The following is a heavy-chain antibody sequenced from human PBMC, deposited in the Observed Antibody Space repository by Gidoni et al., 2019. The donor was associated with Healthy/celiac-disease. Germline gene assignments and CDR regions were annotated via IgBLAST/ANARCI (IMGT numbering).Heavy chain of an antibody. CDR3: AKGGCSGGSCYYYYGMDV. V-gene: IGHV3-23*01. J-gene: IGHJ6*02. CDR1: GFTFISYA. CDR2: ISGSGGST. D-gene: IGHD2-15*01. Sequence: EVQLLASGGGLVQPGGSLRLSCAASGFTFISYAMSWVRQAPGKGLGWGSAISGSGGSTYYADAVKGRFTISRDNSKNTLYLQMNSLRAEETAVYYCAKGGCSGGSCYYYYGMDVWGQGTTVTVSS.